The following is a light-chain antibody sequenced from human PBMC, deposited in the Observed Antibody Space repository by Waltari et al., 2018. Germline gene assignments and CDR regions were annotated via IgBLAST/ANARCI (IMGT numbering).Light chain of an antibody. J-gene: IGKJ1*01. V-gene: IGKV4-1*01. CDR1: QSVLYSSNNKNY. CDR2: WAS. Sequence: DIVMTQSPDSLAVSLGERATIHCQYSQSVLYSSNNKNYLAWYQQKPGQPPKLLIYWASTRDSGVPDRFSGSGSGTDFTLSISSLQAEDVAFYYCQQYYTTPWTFGQGTKVEIK. CDR3: QQYYTTPWT.